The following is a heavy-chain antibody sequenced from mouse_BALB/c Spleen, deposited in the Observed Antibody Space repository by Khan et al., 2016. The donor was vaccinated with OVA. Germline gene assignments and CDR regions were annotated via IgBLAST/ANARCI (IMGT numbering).Heavy chain of an antibody. D-gene: IGHD2-12*01. CDR2: IIYTGYT. Sequence: MQLEESGPSLVKPSQTLSLTCSVTGDSITSGYWNWIRKFPENKLEYMGYIIYTGYTYYNPSLQSRISITRHTSKNQYYRQLKSVTDEDTATYYCARATYRYAFVYWGQGTLVTVSA. J-gene: IGHJ3*01. CDR1: GDSITSGY. V-gene: IGHV3-8*02. CDR3: ARATYRYAFVY.